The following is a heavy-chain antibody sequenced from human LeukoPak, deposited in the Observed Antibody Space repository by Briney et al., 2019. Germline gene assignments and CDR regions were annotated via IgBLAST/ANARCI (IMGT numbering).Heavy chain of an antibody. CDR3: ARQSPRNYYGSGGPVDY. CDR1: GGSISSSSYY. J-gene: IGHJ4*02. D-gene: IGHD3-10*01. Sequence: PSETLSLTCTVSGGSISSSSYYWGWIRQPPGKGLEWIGRIYYSGSTYYNPSLKSRVTISVDTSKNQFSLKLSSVTAADTAVYYCARQSPRNYYGSGGPVDYWGQGTLVTVSS. CDR2: IYYSGST. V-gene: IGHV4-39*01.